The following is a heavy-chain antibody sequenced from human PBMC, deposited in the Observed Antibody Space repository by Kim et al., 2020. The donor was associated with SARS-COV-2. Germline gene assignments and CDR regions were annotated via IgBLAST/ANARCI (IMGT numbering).Heavy chain of an antibody. CDR3: AIGGDVPYY. CDR2: ISSSSSYT. V-gene: IGHV3-11*05. D-gene: IGHD2-21*02. CDR1: GFTFSDYY. Sequence: GGSLRLSCAASGFTFSDYYMSWIRQAPGKGLEWVSYISSSSSYTNYAASVKGRFTISRDNAKNALYLQMNSLRAEDTAVYYCAIGGDVPYYWGQGTLVTVSS. J-gene: IGHJ4*02.